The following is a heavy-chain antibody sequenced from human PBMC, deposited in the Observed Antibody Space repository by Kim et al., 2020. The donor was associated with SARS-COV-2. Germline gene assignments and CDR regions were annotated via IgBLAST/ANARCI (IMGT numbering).Heavy chain of an antibody. D-gene: IGHD3-16*01. J-gene: IGHJ4*01. CDR1: GGSISISSYD. CDR2: IVYRGNT. CDR3: ARGLAATYIDNFDY. Sequence: SETLSLTCTVSGGSISISSYDWVWNRQPPGMGRDGIVSIVYRGNTYYTHTRKGPFTVSLYKTKNPLSLRLSSVTAADTAVYCWARGLAATYIDNFDY. V-gene: IGHV4-39*07.